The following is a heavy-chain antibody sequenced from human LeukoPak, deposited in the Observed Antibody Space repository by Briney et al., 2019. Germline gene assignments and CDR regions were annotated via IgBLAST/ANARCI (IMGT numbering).Heavy chain of an antibody. V-gene: IGHV6-1*01. D-gene: IGHD6-19*01. CDR1: GDSVSSNSAA. CDR3: ARGPKVAVAGTKALDI. Sequence: SQTLSLTCAISGDSVSSNSAAWNWIRQSPSRGLEWLGRTYYRSKWYNDYAVSVKSRITINPDTSKNQFSLQLNSVTPEDTAVYYCARGPKVAVAGTKALDIWGQGTMVTVSS. J-gene: IGHJ3*02. CDR2: TYYRSKWYN.